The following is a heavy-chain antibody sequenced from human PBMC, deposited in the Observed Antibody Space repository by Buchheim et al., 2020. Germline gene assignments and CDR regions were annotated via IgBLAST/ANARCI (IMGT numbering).Heavy chain of an antibody. J-gene: IGHJ6*02. CDR2: IKQGGSAK. Sequence: DVQLVESGGGLVQRGGSLRLSCAGSGFRFDLHWMSWVRQAPGKALEWVANIKQGGSAKYVGDSVKGRFTISRDNAKKSVYLQMYSLRVEDTATYYCARVDSGYDWNFNGMDVWGQGTT. CDR1: GFRFDLHW. CDR3: ARVDSGYDWNFNGMDV. D-gene: IGHD5-12*01. V-gene: IGHV3-7*01.